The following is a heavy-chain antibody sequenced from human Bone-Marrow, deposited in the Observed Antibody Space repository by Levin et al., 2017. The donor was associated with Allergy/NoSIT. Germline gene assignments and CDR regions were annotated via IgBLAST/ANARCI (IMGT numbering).Heavy chain of an antibody. J-gene: IGHJ6*02. CDR2: TYYRSKWYT. CDR3: ARGRYSAMDV. V-gene: IGHV6-1*01. Sequence: SETLSLTCVVSGDSFSSSSIAWNWIRQSPSRGLEWLGRTYYRSKWYTQYAVSVRGRIIINPDTSKNQVSLQLNSVTPEDTAVYYCARGRYSAMDVWGQGTTVTVS. CDR1: GDSFSSSSIA.